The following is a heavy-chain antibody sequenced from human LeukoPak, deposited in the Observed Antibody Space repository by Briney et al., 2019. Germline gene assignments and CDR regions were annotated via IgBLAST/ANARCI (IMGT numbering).Heavy chain of an antibody. CDR3: ARTWTPGGDAFDI. V-gene: IGHV4-38-2*02. Sequence: SETLSLTCTVSGDSISSGSFYWSWIRQPAGKGLEWIGNIYQTGSTYYNPSLKSRVTISLDTSKNQFSLKLSSVTAADTAVYYCARTWTPGGDAFDIWGQGTMVIVSS. D-gene: IGHD3/OR15-3a*01. CDR2: IYQTGST. CDR1: GDSISSGSFY. J-gene: IGHJ3*02.